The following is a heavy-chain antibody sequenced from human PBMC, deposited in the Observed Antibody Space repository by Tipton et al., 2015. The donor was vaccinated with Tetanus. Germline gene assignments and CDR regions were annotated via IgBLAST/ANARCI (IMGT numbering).Heavy chain of an antibody. Sequence: SLRLSCAASGFTFINYAMHWVRQAPGKGLEWVALISNDGSNENYADSVKGRFTISRGNSKNTVYLQMNSLRAEDTAVYYCAKEKLLGDTFDVWGQGTMVTVSS. V-gene: IGHV3-30*04. CDR1: GFTFINYA. CDR3: AKEKLLGDTFDV. CDR2: ISNDGSNE. D-gene: IGHD2-15*01. J-gene: IGHJ3*01.